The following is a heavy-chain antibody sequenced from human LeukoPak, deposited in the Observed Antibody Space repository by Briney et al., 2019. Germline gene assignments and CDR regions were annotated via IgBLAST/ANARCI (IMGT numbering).Heavy chain of an antibody. D-gene: IGHD2-8*01. J-gene: IGHJ4*02. V-gene: IGHV4-4*07. CDR3: VEGGKKPQWLPVPPYYFIS. CDR1: GGSISSYY. CDR2: IYTSGST. Sequence: PSETLSLTCTVSGGSISSYYGSWIRQPAGKGLEWIGRIYTSGSTNYNPSLQSRVTISVDTSKNQFSLKLDSVTAEDTAVYYCVEGGKKPQWLPVPPYYFISWGQGTLVNVSS.